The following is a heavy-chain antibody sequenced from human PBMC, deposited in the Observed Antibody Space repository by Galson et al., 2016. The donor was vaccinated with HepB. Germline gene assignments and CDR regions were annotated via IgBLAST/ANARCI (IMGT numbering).Heavy chain of an antibody. CDR3: ASSRSVETVMDPQNPFDC. V-gene: IGHV4-39*01. CDR1: GASISSRNYY. D-gene: IGHD5-18*01. Sequence: SETLSLTCSVSGASISSRNYYLGWVRQPPEKGLEWTVSMYYRGTTNYNPSLKSRVTISADPSENQFSLRLTSVTAADTAVYFCASSRSVETVMDPQNPFDCWGQGIMVTVSS. J-gene: IGHJ4*02. CDR2: MYYRGTT.